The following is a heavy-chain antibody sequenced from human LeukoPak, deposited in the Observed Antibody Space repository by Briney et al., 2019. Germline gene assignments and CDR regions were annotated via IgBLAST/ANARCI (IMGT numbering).Heavy chain of an antibody. J-gene: IGHJ5*02. Sequence: PGGSLRLSCAASGFTFSSYAMSWVRQAPGKGLEWVSAISGSGGSTYYADSEKGRFTISRDNSKNTLYLQMNSLRAEDTAVYYCAKAAEQWLEGNWFDPWGQGTLVTVSS. CDR3: AKAAEQWLEGNWFDP. CDR1: GFTFSSYA. D-gene: IGHD6-19*01. V-gene: IGHV3-23*01. CDR2: ISGSGGST.